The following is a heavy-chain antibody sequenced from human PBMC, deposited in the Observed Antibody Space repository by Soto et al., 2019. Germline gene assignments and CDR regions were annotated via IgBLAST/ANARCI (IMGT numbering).Heavy chain of an antibody. CDR2: INSDGTSR. CDR3: ARNNGNSDFCY. Sequence: GGSLRLSCAASGFTFSRYWMHWVRQAPGKGLLWVSRINSDGTSRDYADSVKGRFTISRDNTKNTLYLQMNSLIAEDTAMYYCARNNGNSDFCYWGQGTLVTVSS. J-gene: IGHJ4*02. V-gene: IGHV3-74*01. CDR1: GFTFSRYW. D-gene: IGHD3-3*01.